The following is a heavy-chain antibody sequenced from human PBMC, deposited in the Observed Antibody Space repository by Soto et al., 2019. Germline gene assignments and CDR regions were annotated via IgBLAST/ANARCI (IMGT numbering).Heavy chain of an antibody. V-gene: IGHV2-70*01. CDR1: GFSLSTSGMC. Sequence: SGPTLVNPTQTLTLTCTFSGFSLSTSGMCVSWIRQPPGKALEWLALIDWDDDKYYSTSLKTRLTISKDTSKNQVVLTMTNMDPVDTATYYCARTDGYCSGGSCYDELDYWGQGTLVTVSS. D-gene: IGHD2-15*01. J-gene: IGHJ4*02. CDR3: ARTDGYCSGGSCYDELDY. CDR2: IDWDDDK.